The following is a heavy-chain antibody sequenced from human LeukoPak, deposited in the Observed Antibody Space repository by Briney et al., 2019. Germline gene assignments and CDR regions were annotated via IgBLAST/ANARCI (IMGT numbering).Heavy chain of an antibody. D-gene: IGHD5-12*01. Sequence: GGSLRLSCAASGFTFSSYSMNWVRQAPGKGLEWVSYISSSSSTIYYADSVKGRFTISRDNAKNSLYLQMNSLRAEDTAVYYCARVASSGNIVATRYYFDYWGQGTLVTVSS. CDR1: GFTFSSYS. CDR2: ISSSSSTI. J-gene: IGHJ4*02. CDR3: ARVASSGNIVATRYYFDY. V-gene: IGHV3-48*04.